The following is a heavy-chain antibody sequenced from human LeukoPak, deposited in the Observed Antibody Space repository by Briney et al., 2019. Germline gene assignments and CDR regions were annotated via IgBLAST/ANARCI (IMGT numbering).Heavy chain of an antibody. CDR3: ARGLLEFRVTAIHPIDH. J-gene: IGHJ4*02. D-gene: IGHD2-21*02. CDR2: IYYSGST. CDR1: GGSISSSSYY. Sequence: KPSETLSLTCTVSGGSISSSSYYWGWIRQPPGKGLEWIGSIYYSGSTYYNPSLKSRVTISVDTSKNQFSLKLSSVTAADTAVYYCARGLLEFRVTAIHPIDHWGPGTLVTVSS. V-gene: IGHV4-39*01.